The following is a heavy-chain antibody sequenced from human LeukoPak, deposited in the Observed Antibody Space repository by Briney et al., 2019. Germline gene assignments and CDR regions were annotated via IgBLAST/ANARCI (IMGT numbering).Heavy chain of an antibody. CDR3: ARDHYYGSGSYIFDY. CDR1: GFTFSSYA. CDR2: IWYDGSNK. D-gene: IGHD3-10*01. J-gene: IGHJ4*02. V-gene: IGHV3-33*01. Sequence: PGRSLRLSCAASGFTFSSYAMHWVRQAPGKGLEWVAVIWYDGSNKYYADSVKGRFTISRDNSKNTLYLQMNSLRAEDTAVYYCARDHYYGSGSYIFDYWGQGTLVTVSS.